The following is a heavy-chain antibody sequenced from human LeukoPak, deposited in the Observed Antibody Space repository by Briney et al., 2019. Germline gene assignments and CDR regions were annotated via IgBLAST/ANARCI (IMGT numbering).Heavy chain of an antibody. CDR3: AIGATEDAFDI. D-gene: IGHD4/OR15-4a*01. CDR1: GYTFTSYD. CDR2: MNPNSGNT. V-gene: IGHV1-8*03. J-gene: IGHJ3*02. Sequence: APVKVSCKASGYTFTSYDINWVRQATGQGLEWMGWMNPNSGNTGYAQKFQGRVTITRNTSISTAYMELSSLRSEDTAVYYCAIGATEDAFDIWGQGTMVTVSS.